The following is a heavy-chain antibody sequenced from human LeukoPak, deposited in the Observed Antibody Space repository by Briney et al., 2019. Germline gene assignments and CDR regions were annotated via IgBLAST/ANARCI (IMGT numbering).Heavy chain of an antibody. CDR3: ARDLTEYYYDSSGYSDY. J-gene: IGHJ4*02. CDR1: GYTFTSYG. CDR2: ISAYNGNT. V-gene: IGHV1-18*01. D-gene: IGHD3-22*01. Sequence: ASVKVSCKASGYTFTSYGISWVRQAPGQGLEWMGWISAYNGNTNYAQKLQGRVTMTTDTSTSTAYMELRRLRSDDTAVYYCARDLTEYYYDSSGYSDYWGQGTLVTVSS.